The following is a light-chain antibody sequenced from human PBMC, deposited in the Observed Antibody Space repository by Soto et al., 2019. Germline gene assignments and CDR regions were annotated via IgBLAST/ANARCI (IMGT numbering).Light chain of an antibody. CDR3: HRYCNATLIT. V-gene: IGKV3-20*01. CDR1: QSVSNN. J-gene: IGKJ5*01. Sequence: EIVLTQSPGTLSLSPGERATLSCRASQSVSNNLAWYQQKPGQAPRPLIYDASNRATGIPARFSGSGSGTEFTLTINRIEPEDVAADFCHRYCNATLITVGQGTPPE. CDR2: DAS.